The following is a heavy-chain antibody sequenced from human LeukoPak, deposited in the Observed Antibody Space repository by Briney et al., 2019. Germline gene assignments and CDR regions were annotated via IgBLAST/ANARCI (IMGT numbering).Heavy chain of an antibody. D-gene: IGHD2-21*01. CDR1: GFSLNTGGLS. CDR3: ARNKHGYMDV. CDR2: IDWTEDT. V-gene: IGHV2-70*13. Sequence: SGPTLVNPKQTLTLTCTFSGFSLNTGGLSVAWIRQPPGKAPEWLALIDWTEDTYYTSSLKTRLTISKGTSNDQVVLTMTNLDPGDTATYYCARNKHGYMDVWGPGTTVIVS. J-gene: IGHJ6*03.